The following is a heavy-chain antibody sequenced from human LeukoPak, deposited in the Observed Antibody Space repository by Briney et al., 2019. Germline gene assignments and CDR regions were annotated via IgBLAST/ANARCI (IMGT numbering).Heavy chain of an antibody. CDR1: GFTFSSYE. J-gene: IGHJ6*03. Sequence: PGGSLRLSCAASGFTFSSYEMNCVRQAPGKGLEWVSYISSSGSTIYYADSVKGRFTISRDNAKNSLYLQMNSLRAEDTAVYYCARDFDRRTRKIGRDSLYYYYYYMDVWGKGTTVTVSS. V-gene: IGHV3-48*03. D-gene: IGHD3-9*01. CDR3: ARDFDRRTRKIGRDSLYYYYYYMDV. CDR2: ISSSGSTI.